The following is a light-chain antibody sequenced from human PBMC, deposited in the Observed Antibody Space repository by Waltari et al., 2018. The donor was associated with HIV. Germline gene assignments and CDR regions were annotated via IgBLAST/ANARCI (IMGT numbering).Light chain of an antibody. CDR2: EVS. CDR1: SSDVGGYNY. CDR3: SSYAGSNVI. J-gene: IGLJ2*01. Sequence: QSALTQPPSASGSPGQSVTISCTGTSSDVGGYNYVSWYQQHPDKAPKLMIYEVSKRPSGVPDCFSGSKSGNTASLTVSGLQAEDEADYYCSSYAGSNVIFGGGTKLTVL. V-gene: IGLV2-8*01.